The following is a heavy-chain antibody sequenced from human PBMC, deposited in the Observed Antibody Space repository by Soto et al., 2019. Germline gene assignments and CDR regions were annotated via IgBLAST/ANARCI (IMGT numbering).Heavy chain of an antibody. CDR1: GYTFTSYD. D-gene: IGHD3-10*01. J-gene: IGHJ4*02. V-gene: IGHV1-8*01. CDR2: MNPNSGNT. Sequence: ASVKVSCKASGYTFTSYDINWVRQATGQGLEWMGWMNPNSGNTGYAQKFQGRVTMTRNTSISTAYMELSSLRPEDTAVYYCARGQLWFGELPGYWGQGTLVTVSS. CDR3: ARGQLWFGELPGY.